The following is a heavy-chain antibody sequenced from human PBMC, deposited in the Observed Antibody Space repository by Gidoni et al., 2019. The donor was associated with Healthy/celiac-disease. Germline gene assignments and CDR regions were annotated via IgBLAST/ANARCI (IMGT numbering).Heavy chain of an antibody. V-gene: IGHV3-23*01. J-gene: IGHJ4*02. CDR3: AHRLRYCSGGSCYSPAF. CDR1: GLTFRSYA. CDR2: ISAGVGST. Sequence: EVQLLESGGGLVQPGGSLRLSCAASGLTFRSYAMSWVRQAPGKGLDWVSGISAGVGSTYYADSVEGRFTISRDNSKNTLYLQMNSLRAEDTAVYYCAHRLRYCSGGSCYSPAFWGQGTLVTVSS. D-gene: IGHD2-15*01.